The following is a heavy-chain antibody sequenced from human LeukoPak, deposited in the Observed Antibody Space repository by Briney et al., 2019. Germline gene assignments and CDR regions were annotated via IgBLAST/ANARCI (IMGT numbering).Heavy chain of an antibody. CDR2: INSGGSSI. CDR3: AMGYTVMSI. Sequence: GGSLRLSCAASGFTFNSYEMHWVRQAPGRGLEWLSYINSGGSSIYYAVSVKGRFTISRDNAKNSLYLQMSSLRAEDTAVYYCAMGYTVMSIGGQGTLVTVPS. V-gene: IGHV3-48*03. D-gene: IGHD4-11*01. J-gene: IGHJ4*02. CDR1: GFTFNSYE.